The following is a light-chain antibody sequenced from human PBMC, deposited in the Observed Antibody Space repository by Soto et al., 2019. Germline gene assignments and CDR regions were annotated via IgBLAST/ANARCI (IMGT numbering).Light chain of an antibody. CDR1: QSISSW. CDR3: QKYNSVNLT. Sequence: DIQMTQSPSTLSASVGDRVTITCRASQSISSWLAWYQQKPGKAPKVLIFDASILKSGVPSRFSGSGSGTEFTLTISSLQPEYVATYYCQKYNSVNLTFGGGTKVDIK. J-gene: IGKJ4*01. V-gene: IGKV1-5*01. CDR2: DAS.